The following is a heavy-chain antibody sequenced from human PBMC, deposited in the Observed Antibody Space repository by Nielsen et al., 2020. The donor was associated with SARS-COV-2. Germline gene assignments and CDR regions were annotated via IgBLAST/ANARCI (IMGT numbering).Heavy chain of an antibody. CDR2: IYPGDSDT. D-gene: IGHD3-22*01. V-gene: IGHV5-51*01. Sequence: KVSCKGSGYSFTSYWIGWVRQMPGKGLEWMGIIYPGDSDTRYSPSFQGQVTISADKSISTAYLQWSSLRAEDTAVYYCASLGTYYYDSSGPRAPYYFDYWGQGTLVTVSS. CDR1: GYSFTSYW. CDR3: ASLGTYYYDSSGPRAPYYFDY. J-gene: IGHJ4*02.